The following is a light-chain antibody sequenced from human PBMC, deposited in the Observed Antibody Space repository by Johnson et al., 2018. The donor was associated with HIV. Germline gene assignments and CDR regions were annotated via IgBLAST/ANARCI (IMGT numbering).Light chain of an antibody. V-gene: IGLV1-51*02. CDR2: ENN. CDR3: GTWDSSLSARGV. CDR1: RSNIGNNY. Sequence: QSVLTQPPSVSAAPGQKVTISCSGSRSNIGNNYVSWYQQLPGTAPKLLIYENNKRPSGIPDRFSGSKSGTSATLGITGLQTGDEADYYCGTWDSSLSARGVFGTGTKVTVL. J-gene: IGLJ1*01.